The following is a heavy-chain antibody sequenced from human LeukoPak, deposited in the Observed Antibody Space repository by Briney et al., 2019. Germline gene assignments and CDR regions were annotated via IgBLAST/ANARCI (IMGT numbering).Heavy chain of an antibody. J-gene: IGHJ5*01. D-gene: IGHD1-26*01. CDR2: IKQDGGEI. CDR3: ARDKVVGPTKFDS. Sequence: GGSLRLSCAASGFTFSSYEMTWVRQAPGKGLEWVANIKQDGGEIYYVDSVKGRFTISRDNAKNSVYLHMNSLRAEDTAVYYCARDKVVGPTKFDSWGQGTLVTVSS. V-gene: IGHV3-7*01. CDR1: GFTFSSYE.